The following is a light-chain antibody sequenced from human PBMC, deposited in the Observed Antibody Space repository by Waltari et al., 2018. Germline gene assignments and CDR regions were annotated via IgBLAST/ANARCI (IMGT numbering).Light chain of an antibody. V-gene: IGLV2-14*01. CDR3: SSFTISSTWV. J-gene: IGLJ3*02. CDR1: SSDVGGYNY. Sequence: QSALTQPASVSGSPGQSITISCTGTSSDVGGYNYVSWYQQHPGKPPKLMIYDVSNRPSGVSNRFSGSKSRNTASLTISGLQAEDEADYYCSSFTISSTWVFGGGTKLTVL. CDR2: DVS.